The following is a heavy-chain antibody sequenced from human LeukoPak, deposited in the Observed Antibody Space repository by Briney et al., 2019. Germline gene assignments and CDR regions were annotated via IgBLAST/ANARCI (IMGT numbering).Heavy chain of an antibody. CDR3: ARVAAGSGSYVEFVWFDP. CDR1: GYTFTSYG. J-gene: IGHJ5*02. D-gene: IGHD1-26*01. V-gene: IGHV1-18*01. CDR2: ISAYNGNT. Sequence: GASVKVSCKASGYTFTSYGISWVRQAPGQGLEWMGWISAYNGNTNYAQKLQGRVTMTTDTSTSTAYMELRSLRSDDTAVYYCARVAAGSGSYVEFVWFDPWGQGTLVTVSS.